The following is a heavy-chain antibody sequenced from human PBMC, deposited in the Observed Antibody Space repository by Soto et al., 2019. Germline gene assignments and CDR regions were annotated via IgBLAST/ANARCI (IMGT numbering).Heavy chain of an antibody. J-gene: IGHJ4*02. CDR2: IYYSGST. CDR1: GDSINSGGYY. CDR3: ASSGGGDYYEF. Sequence: QVQLQESGPGLVKPSQTLSLTCTVSGDSINSGGYYWSWIRQHPGKGLEWIGYIYYSGSTYYNPSLKSRVTISVDTSKNQFSLKLGSVTAGDTAVYYCASSGGGDYYEFWGQGTLVTVSS. D-gene: IGHD3-10*01. V-gene: IGHV4-31*03.